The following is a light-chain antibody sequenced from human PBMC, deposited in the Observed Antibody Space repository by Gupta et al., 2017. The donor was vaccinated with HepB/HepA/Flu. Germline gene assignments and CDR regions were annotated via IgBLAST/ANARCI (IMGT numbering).Light chain of an antibody. CDR1: QSISTW. CDR3: QQANSFPRT. CDR2: AAS. V-gene: IGKV1D-12*01. J-gene: IGKJ3*01. Sequence: DIQMTQSPSSVSASVGDRVTITCRASQSISTWLAWYQQKPGKGPKLLIYAASSLQSGVPSRFSGSGSATDFTLTISSLQPEDVATYYCQQANSFPRTFGRGTKVNIK.